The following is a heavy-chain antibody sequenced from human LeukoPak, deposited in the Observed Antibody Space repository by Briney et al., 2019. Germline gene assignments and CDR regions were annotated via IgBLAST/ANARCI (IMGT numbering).Heavy chain of an antibody. CDR3: ARALSGYLDAFDI. V-gene: IGHV4-30-4*08. CDR1: GGSISGYY. J-gene: IGHJ3*02. Sequence: SETLSLTCTVSGGSISGYYWSWIRQPPGKGLEWIGYIYYSGSTYYNPSLKSRVTISVDTSKNQFSLKLSSVTAADTAVYYCARALSGYLDAFDIWGQGTMVTVSS. CDR2: IYYSGST. D-gene: IGHD3-9*01.